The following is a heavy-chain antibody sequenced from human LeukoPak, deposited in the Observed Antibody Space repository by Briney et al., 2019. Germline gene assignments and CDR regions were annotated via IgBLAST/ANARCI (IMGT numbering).Heavy chain of an antibody. D-gene: IGHD2-2*01. V-gene: IGHV1-46*01. CDR2: IYPSGGTT. Sequence: ASVKVSCKASGYTFTSYYMHWVRQAPRQGLEWMGIIYPSGGTTTYAQRFQGRVTMTRDTSTSTVHMELSSLRSEDTAVYYCARVGYCTSTSCSFDYWGQGTLVTVSS. CDR1: GYTFTSYY. J-gene: IGHJ4*02. CDR3: ARVGYCTSTSCSFDY.